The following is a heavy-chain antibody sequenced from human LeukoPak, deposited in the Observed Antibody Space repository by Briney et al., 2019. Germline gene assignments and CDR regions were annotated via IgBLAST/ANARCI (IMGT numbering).Heavy chain of an antibody. CDR3: ARLTYYYDSSGYSPPFDY. Sequence: PSETLSLTCAVYGGSFSGYYWGWIRQPPGKGLEWIGSIYYSGSTYYNPSLKSRVTISVDTSKNQFSLKLSSVTAADTAVYYCARLTYYYDSSGYSPPFDYWGQGTLVTVSS. V-gene: IGHV4-39*01. CDR2: IYYSGST. D-gene: IGHD3-22*01. J-gene: IGHJ4*02. CDR1: GGSFSGYY.